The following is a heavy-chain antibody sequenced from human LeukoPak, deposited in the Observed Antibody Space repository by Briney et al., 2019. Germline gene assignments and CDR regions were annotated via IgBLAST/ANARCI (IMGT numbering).Heavy chain of an antibody. CDR3: ARVGRREVDY. Sequence: GGSLRLSCAASGFTFSSYAMHWVRQAPGKGLEWVAVISYDGSNKYYADSVKGRFTISRDNSKNTLYLQMNSLRAEDTAVYYCARVGRREVDYWGQGTLVTVSS. V-gene: IGHV3-30-3*01. CDR1: GFTFSSYA. CDR2: ISYDGSNK. D-gene: IGHD5-24*01. J-gene: IGHJ4*02.